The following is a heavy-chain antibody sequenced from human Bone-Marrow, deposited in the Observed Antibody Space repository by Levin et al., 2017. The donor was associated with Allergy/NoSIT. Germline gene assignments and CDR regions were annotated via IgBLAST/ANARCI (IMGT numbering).Heavy chain of an antibody. V-gene: IGHV4-31*03. J-gene: IGHJ5*02. CDR3: ARRVGCSSTSCSAPWFDP. D-gene: IGHD2-2*01. CDR2: IYYSGST. CDR1: GGSIRSGGYY. Sequence: SQTLSLTCTVSGGSIRSGGYYWSWIRQHPGKGLEWIGYIYYSGSTYYNPSLKSRVTISVDTSKNQFSLKLSSVTAADTAVYYCARRVGCSSTSCSAPWFDPWGQGTLVTVSS.